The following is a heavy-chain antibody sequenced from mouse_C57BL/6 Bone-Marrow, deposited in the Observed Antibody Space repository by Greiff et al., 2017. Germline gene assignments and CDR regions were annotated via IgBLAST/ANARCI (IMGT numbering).Heavy chain of an antibody. CDR3: ARDLLKQSWFAY. CDR1: GFTFSDYY. D-gene: IGHD1-3*01. J-gene: IGHJ3*01. V-gene: IGHV5-16*01. CDR2: INYDGSST. Sequence: EVKLVESEGGLVQPGSSMKLSCTASGFTFSDYYMAWVRQVPEKGLEWVANINYDGSSTYYLDSLKSRFIISRDNAKNILYLQMSSLKSEDTATDYCARDLLKQSWFAYWGQGTLVTVSA.